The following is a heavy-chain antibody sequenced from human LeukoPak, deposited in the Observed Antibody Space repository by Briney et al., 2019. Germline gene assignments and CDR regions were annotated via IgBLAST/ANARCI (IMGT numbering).Heavy chain of an antibody. CDR2: IYYSGST. J-gene: IGHJ4*02. Sequence: SETLSLTCTVSGGSISSYYWSCIRQPPGKGLEWIGYIYYSGSTNYNPSLKSRVTISVDTSKNQFSLKLSSVTAADTAVYYCARGAVSFDYWGQGTLVTVSS. V-gene: IGHV4-59*01. CDR1: GGSISSYY. CDR3: ARGAVSFDY.